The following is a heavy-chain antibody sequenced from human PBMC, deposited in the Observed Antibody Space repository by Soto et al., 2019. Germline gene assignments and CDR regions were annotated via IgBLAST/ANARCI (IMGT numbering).Heavy chain of an antibody. CDR3: TRGLLTDYFDY. Sequence: VGSLRLSCAASGFTFGSYAMHWVRQAQGKGLEWVAVISYDGSNQFYAGSVKGRFTVSRDNSKNTLYLQMNSLRNDDTAVYYCTRGLLTDYFDYWGQGALVTVSS. V-gene: IGHV3-30-3*01. J-gene: IGHJ4*02. CDR2: ISYDGSNQ. CDR1: GFTFGSYA.